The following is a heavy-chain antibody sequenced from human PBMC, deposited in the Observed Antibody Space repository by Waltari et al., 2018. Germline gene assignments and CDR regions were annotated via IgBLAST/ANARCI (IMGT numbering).Heavy chain of an antibody. D-gene: IGHD1-26*01. J-gene: IGHJ3*01. CDR3: VREGGATTLQTEAFDV. Sequence: VQLQESGPGLVKPSETLSLTCSVSGGSINGYYWSWIRQPAGKGLEWIGRISITGRTKYNPPLQSRVTMSLDTSNDQFSLKLTSVTAADTAVYFCVREGGATTLQTEAFDVWGQGAKVSVSS. V-gene: IGHV4-4*07. CDR2: ISITGRT. CDR1: GGSINGYY.